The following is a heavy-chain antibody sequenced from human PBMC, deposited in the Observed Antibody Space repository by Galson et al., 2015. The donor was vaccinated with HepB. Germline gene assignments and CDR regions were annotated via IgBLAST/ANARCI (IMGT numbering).Heavy chain of an antibody. CDR3: ARESLWSGYYYFDY. CDR1: GGTFSSNS. J-gene: IGHJ4*02. V-gene: IGHV1-69*13. D-gene: IGHD3-3*01. CDR2: ITPMFGIA. Sequence: SVKVSCRASGGTFSSNSISWVRQAPGQGLEWMGRITPMFGIAKYAQQFQGRVTITADESTSTAYMELSSLRSDDTAVYYCARESLWSGYYYFDYWGQGTLVTVSS.